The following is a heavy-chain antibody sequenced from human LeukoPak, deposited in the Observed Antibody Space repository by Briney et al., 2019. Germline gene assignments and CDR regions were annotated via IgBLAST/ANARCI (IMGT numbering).Heavy chain of an antibody. J-gene: IGHJ4*02. D-gene: IGHD1-14*01. V-gene: IGHV1-46*01. CDR3: ARDTGGTRALVGIDY. Sequence: ASVEVSCKASGYTFTSYYMHWVRQAPGQGLEWMGIINPSGGSTSYAQKFQGRVTMTRDTSTSTVYMELSSLRSEDTAVYYCARDTGGTRALVGIDYWGQGTLVTVSS. CDR2: INPSGGST. CDR1: GYTFTSYY.